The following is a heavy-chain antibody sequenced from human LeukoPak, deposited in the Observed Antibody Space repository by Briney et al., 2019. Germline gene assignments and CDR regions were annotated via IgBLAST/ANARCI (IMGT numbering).Heavy chain of an antibody. J-gene: IGHJ4*02. CDR2: ISSSSSYI. Sequence: GGSLRLSCAASGFTFSNYSMNWVRQAPGKGLEWVSSISSSSSYIYYADSVKGRFTISRDNAKNSLYLQMNSLRAEDTAVYYCARVGCSGGSCYDYWGQGTLVTVSS. V-gene: IGHV3-21*01. CDR1: GFTFSNYS. D-gene: IGHD2-15*01. CDR3: ARVGCSGGSCYDY.